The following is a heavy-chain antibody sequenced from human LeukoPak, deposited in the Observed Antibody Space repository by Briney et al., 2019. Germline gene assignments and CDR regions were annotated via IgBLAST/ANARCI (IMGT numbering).Heavy chain of an antibody. D-gene: IGHD1-20*01. V-gene: IGHV1-46*01. Sequence: ASVKVSCKASGYTFTSYYMHWVRQAPGQGLEWIGIINPSGGSTSYAQKFQGRVTMTRDMSTSTVYMELSSLRSEDTAVYYCARDRGIAGATVHDAFDIWGQGTMATVSS. CDR1: GYTFTSYY. CDR2: INPSGGST. CDR3: ARDRGIAGATVHDAFDI. J-gene: IGHJ3*02.